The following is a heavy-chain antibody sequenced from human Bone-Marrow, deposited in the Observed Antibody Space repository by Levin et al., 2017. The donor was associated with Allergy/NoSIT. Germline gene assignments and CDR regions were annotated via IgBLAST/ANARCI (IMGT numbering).Heavy chain of an antibody. CDR2: IYHSGNT. V-gene: IGHV4-30-4*01. CDR3: AGELATSDAFDI. J-gene: IGHJ3*02. CDR1: GGSISSGDYY. Sequence: SETLSLTCTVSGGSISSGDYYWTWIRQSPGTDLEWLVYIYHSGNTYYNPALKSRVTISIDTSKNQFSLKLASVTAADTAVYYCAGELATSDAFDIWGRGTMVSVSS. D-gene: IGHD5-12*01.